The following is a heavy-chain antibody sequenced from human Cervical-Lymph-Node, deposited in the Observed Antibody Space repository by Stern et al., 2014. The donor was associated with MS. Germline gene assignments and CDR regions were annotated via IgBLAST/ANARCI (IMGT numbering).Heavy chain of an antibody. V-gene: IGHV1-69*01. CDR1: GGTFSSYA. Sequence: DQLVESGAEVKKPGSSVKVSCKASGGTFSSYAISWVRQAPGQGLEWMGGIIPIFGTANYAQKFQGRVTITADESTSTAYMELSSLRSEDTAVYYCASTLRGYYDSSGYGYYYGMDVWGQGTTVTVSS. CDR3: ASTLRGYYDSSGYGYYYGMDV. D-gene: IGHD3-22*01. J-gene: IGHJ6*02. CDR2: IIPIFGTA.